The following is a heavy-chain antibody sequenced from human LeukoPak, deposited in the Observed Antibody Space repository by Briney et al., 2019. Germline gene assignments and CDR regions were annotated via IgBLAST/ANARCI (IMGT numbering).Heavy chain of an antibody. D-gene: IGHD6-19*01. J-gene: IGHJ4*02. CDR2: INHSGST. V-gene: IGHV4-34*01. CDR3: AGSRYNSSCWSSATYYFDY. Sequence: PSETLSLTSAVYGGFFSGYYRCWLRQPPGKGLEWIGDINHSGSTNYKPYLKSRVTISVDTSKNPFYLKLSTLTAADTAVYYCAGSRYNSSCWSSATYYFDYWGQGTLVTVSS. CDR1: GGFFSGYY.